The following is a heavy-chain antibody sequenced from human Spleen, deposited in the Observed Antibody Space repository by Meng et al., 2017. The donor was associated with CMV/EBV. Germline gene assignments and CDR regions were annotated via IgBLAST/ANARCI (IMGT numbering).Heavy chain of an antibody. CDR1: GYTFSSYD. CDR3: VRGVGGGYNWFDP. V-gene: IGHV1-8*01. CDR2: MNPTSGNT. D-gene: IGHD4-23*01. J-gene: IGHJ5*02. Sequence: ASVKVSCKASGYTFSSYDINWVRQATGQGLEWMGWMNPTSGNTGYAQKFLGRVTMTRATSISTAYMELNSLKSEDTAVYYCVRGVGGGYNWFDPWGQGTLVTVSS.